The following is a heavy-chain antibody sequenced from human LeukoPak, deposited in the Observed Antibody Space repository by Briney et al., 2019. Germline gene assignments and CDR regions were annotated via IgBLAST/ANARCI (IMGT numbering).Heavy chain of an antibody. CDR1: GFTFSNYG. CDR3: AKGFDYYMDV. V-gene: IGHV3-30*02. J-gene: IGHJ6*03. CDR2: IRYDGSNK. Sequence: GGSLRLSCGASGFTFSNYGMHWVRQAPGKGLEWVAFIRYDGSNKDYADSVKGRFTFSRDNSKNTLSLQMNSLRTEDTAIYYCAKGFDYYMDVWGKGTTVTVSS.